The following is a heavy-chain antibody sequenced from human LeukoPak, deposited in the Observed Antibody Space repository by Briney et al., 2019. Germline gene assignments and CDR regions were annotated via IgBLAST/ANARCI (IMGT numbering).Heavy chain of an antibody. V-gene: IGHV4-4*02. Sequence: SETLSLTCAVSGGSISSSNWWSWGRQPPGKGLEWIGEIYHSGSTNYNPSLKSRVTISVDKSKNQFSLKLSSVTAADTAVYYCARRDSSSWYDAFDIWGQGTMVTVSS. D-gene: IGHD6-13*01. CDR1: GGSISSSNW. CDR3: ARRDSSSWYDAFDI. CDR2: IYHSGST. J-gene: IGHJ3*02.